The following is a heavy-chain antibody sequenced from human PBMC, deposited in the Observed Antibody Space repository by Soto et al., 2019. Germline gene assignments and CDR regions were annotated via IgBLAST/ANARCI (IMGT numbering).Heavy chain of an antibody. CDR3: AHRVLRTVFGLVTTTAIYFDF. J-gene: IGHJ4*02. V-gene: IGHV2-5*02. CDR2: IYWDDDK. D-gene: IGHD3-3*01. CDR1: GFSLTTSGVG. Sequence: QITLNETGPTPVKPRQPLTLTCTFSGFSLTTSGVGVGWIRQSPGKAPEWLALIYWDDDKRYIPSLKSRLTINKDTSKNQVVLTMADLDPADTATYYCAHRVLRTVFGLVTTTAIYFDFWGQGTPVAVSS.